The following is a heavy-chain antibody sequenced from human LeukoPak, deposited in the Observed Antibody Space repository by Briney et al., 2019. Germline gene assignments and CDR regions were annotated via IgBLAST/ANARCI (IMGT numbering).Heavy chain of an antibody. CDR3: AKDRSSSSWFDGYDF. Sequence: GGSLRFSCTASGFIFSTCAMSWVRQAPGKGLEWVSAISGSGGTTYYADSVKGRFTISRDNSKNTLFLQMNSLRAEDTAVYYCAKDRSSSSWFDGYDFWGQGTIVTVSS. D-gene: IGHD6-13*01. CDR1: GFIFSTCA. CDR2: ISGSGGTT. V-gene: IGHV3-23*01. J-gene: IGHJ3*01.